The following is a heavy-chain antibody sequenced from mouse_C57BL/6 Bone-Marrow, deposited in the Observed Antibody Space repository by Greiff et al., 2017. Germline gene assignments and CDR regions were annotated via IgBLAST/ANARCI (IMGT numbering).Heavy chain of an antibody. D-gene: IGHD2-4*01. CDR3: ARHGGLRPLDY. CDR1: GFTFSSYG. J-gene: IGHJ2*01. V-gene: IGHV5-6*01. Sequence: EVQRVESGGDLVKPGGSLKLSCAASGFTFSSYGMSWVRQTPDKRLEWVATIRSGGSCTYYPDSVKGRFTISRDNAKNTLYLQMSSLKSEDTAMYYCARHGGLRPLDYWGQGTTLTVSS. CDR2: IRSGGSCT.